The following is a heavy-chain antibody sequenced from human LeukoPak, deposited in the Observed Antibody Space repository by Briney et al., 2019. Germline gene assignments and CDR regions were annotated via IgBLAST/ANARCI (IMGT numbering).Heavy chain of an antibody. V-gene: IGHV1-18*01. J-gene: IGHJ5*02. D-gene: IGHD3-10*01. CDR2: ISAYNGNT. CDR3: ARAITMVRGVPEFDP. Sequence: ASVKVSCKASGYTFTSYGISWVRQAPGQGLEWMGWISAYNGNTNYAQKLQGRVTMTTDTSTSTAYMELRSLRSDDTAVYYCARAITMVRGVPEFDPWGQGTLVTVSS. CDR1: GYTFTSYG.